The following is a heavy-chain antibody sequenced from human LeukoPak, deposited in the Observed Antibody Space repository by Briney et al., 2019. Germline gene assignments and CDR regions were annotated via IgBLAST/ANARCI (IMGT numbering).Heavy chain of an antibody. CDR2: INSDGSTT. CDR1: GFTFSRYW. J-gene: IGHJ5*02. V-gene: IGHV3-74*01. CDR3: ASGPTGFA. Sequence: GGSLRLSCVASGFTFSRYWMHWVRQAPGKGLVWVSPINSDGSTTIYADSVKGRFTISRDNAKNTLYLKMNSLRAEDTAVYFCASGPTGFAWGQGTLVTVSS. D-gene: IGHD1-14*01.